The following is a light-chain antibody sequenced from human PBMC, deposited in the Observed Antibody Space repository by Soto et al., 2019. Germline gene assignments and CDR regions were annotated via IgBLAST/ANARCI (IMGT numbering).Light chain of an antibody. CDR2: EVS. V-gene: IGLV2-14*01. CDR3: SSYTSSSGAFGV. Sequence: QSVLTQPASVSGSPGQSITISCTGTSSDVGGYNYVSWYQQHPGKAPKLMIYEVSNRPSGVSNRFSGSKSGNTASLTISGLQAEDEADYYCSSYTSSSGAFGVFGGGTKLTVL. CDR1: SSDVGGYNY. J-gene: IGLJ3*02.